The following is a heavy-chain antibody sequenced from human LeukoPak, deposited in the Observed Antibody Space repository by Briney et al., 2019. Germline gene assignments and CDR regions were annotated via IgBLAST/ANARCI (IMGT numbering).Heavy chain of an antibody. CDR2: ISSSSSTI. CDR1: GFMFSSNW. CDR3: ARYYYDSSGYRYFQH. D-gene: IGHD3-22*01. V-gene: IGHV3-48*01. J-gene: IGHJ1*01. Sequence: GGSLRLSCAASGFMFSSNWMSWVRQAPGKGLEWVSYISSSSSTIYYADSVKGRFTISRDNAKNSLYLQMNSLRAEDTAVYYCARYYYDSSGYRYFQHWGQGTLVTVSS.